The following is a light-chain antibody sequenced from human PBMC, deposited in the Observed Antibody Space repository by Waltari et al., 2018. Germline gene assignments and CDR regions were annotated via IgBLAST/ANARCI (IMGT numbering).Light chain of an antibody. J-gene: IGLJ3*02. Sequence: QSVLTQPPSASGTPGQRVTISCSGSRSNIGSDTVTWYQKLPGTAPKLLIHTSYQRPSGVPDLFSGSKSGTSASLPIGGLQSEDEADYYCATWDDSLNAWVFGGGTKLTVL. CDR1: RSNIGSDT. CDR3: ATWDDSLNAWV. V-gene: IGLV1-44*01. CDR2: TSY.